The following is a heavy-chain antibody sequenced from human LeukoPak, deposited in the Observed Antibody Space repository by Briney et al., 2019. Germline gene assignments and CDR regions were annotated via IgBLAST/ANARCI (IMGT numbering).Heavy chain of an antibody. CDR3: ATNDLSRQSFDY. J-gene: IGHJ4*02. CDR1: GFTFSSYC. V-gene: IGHV3-30*03. CDR2: IPYDGSTK. D-gene: IGHD1-1*01. Sequence: GGSLRLSCAASGFTFSSYCMHWVRQAPGKGLEWVAVIPYDGSTKYYADSVKRRFTISRNTSNNTSYLQMTSMRAENTADYYCATNDLSRQSFDYWGQGTLVTVSS.